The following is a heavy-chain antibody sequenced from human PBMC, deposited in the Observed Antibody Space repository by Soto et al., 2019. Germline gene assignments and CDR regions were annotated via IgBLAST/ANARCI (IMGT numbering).Heavy chain of an antibody. CDR3: ARTQTTVVPSTLCY. CDR1: GSTFSSYG. CDR2: IWYDGSNK. V-gene: IGHV3-33*01. J-gene: IGHJ4*02. Sequence: GGSMRLSCAASGSTFSSYGMHWVRQAPGKGLEWVAVIWYDGSNKYYADSVKGRFTISRDNSKNTLYLQMNSLRAEDTAVYYCARTQTTVVPSTLCYWGQGTLVTVSS. D-gene: IGHD4-17*01.